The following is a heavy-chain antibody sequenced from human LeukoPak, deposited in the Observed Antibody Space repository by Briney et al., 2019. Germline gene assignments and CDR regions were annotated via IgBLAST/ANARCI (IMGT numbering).Heavy chain of an antibody. CDR2: IIPVLGTA. Sequence: GSSVTVSCKASGGTFNYYSISWARQAPGQGLAWMGRIIPVLGTADYAQKFQGRVTIPADRSTTTAYLELNSLISDDTAVYFCARDRSGSNWYSDYWGQGTLVTVSS. CDR1: GGTFNYYS. D-gene: IGHD6-13*01. CDR3: ARDRSGSNWYSDY. J-gene: IGHJ4*02. V-gene: IGHV1-69*08.